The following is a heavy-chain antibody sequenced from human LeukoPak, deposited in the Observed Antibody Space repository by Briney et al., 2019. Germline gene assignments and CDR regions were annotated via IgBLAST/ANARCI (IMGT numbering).Heavy chain of an antibody. CDR2: LSYDGSNK. Sequence: HPGGSLTLSCAASGFTFNNYGMHCVRQSPDKGLECVAVLSYDGSNKYYADSVKGRFTISRDNSKNTLYLQINSLRAEDKAVYYCAKDFLTGYRRTNYGMDVWGEGTTVTVSS. V-gene: IGHV3-30*18. D-gene: IGHD3-9*01. J-gene: IGHJ6*04. CDR3: AKDFLTGYRRTNYGMDV. CDR1: GFTFNNYG.